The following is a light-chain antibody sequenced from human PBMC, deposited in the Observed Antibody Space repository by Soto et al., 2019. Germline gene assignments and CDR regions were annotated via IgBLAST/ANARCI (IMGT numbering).Light chain of an antibody. CDR2: HVS. CDR1: SSDFGGYNY. Sequence: QSVLTQPASVSGSPGQSITISCTGTSSDFGGYNYVSWYQQHPGKAPQLMISHVSDRPSGVSNRFSGSKSGNTASLTTSGLQAEDEADYYCSSYTSSSTFVFGTGTKVTVL. V-gene: IGLV2-14*03. J-gene: IGLJ1*01. CDR3: SSYTSSSTFV.